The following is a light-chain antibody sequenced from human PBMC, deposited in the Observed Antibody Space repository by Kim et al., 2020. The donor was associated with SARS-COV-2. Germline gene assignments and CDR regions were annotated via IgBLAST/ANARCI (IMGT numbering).Light chain of an antibody. J-gene: IGKJ5*01. CDR1: QSVSSSY. V-gene: IGKV3-20*01. CDR2: SAS. CDR3: QQYGTSPST. Sequence: SPGESATLSCRASQSVSSSYLAWYQQKPGQAPRLLISSASTRATGIPDRFSASGSGTEFTLTITRLEPEDFAVYYCQQYGTSPSTFGQGTRLEIK.